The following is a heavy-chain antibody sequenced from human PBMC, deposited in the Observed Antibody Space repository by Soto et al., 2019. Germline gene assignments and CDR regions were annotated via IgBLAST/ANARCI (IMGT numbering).Heavy chain of an antibody. CDR3: AKILSTVTTYYYGMDV. J-gene: IGHJ6*02. V-gene: IGHV3-23*01. D-gene: IGHD4-17*01. Sequence: GGSLRLSCAASGFSFSTYPMTWVRQAPGKRLEGVSSISGSGGDTYYIDSVKGRFTISRDNSKNTVYLQMNSLRAEDAAVYYCAKILSTVTTYYYGMDVWGQGTTVTVSS. CDR1: GFSFSTYP. CDR2: ISGSGGDT.